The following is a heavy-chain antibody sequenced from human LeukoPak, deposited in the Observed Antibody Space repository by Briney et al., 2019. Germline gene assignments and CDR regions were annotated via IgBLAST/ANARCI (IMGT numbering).Heavy chain of an antibody. CDR1: GGSISNYY. CDR3: ARGGDEHTFDY. Sequence: SETLSLTCTVSGGSISNYYWSWIRQPPGKGLEWIGYIYYGGSTNYNPSLKSRITISLDTSKNQFSLKLSSVTAADTAVYYCARGGDEHTFDYWGQGTLVTVSS. D-gene: IGHD3-10*01. J-gene: IGHJ4*02. CDR2: IYYGGST. V-gene: IGHV4-59*01.